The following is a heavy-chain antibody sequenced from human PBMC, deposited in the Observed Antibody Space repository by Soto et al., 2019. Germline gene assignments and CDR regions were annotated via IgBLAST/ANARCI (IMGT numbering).Heavy chain of an antibody. CDR2: IDPSDSYT. Sequence: EVQLVQSGAEVKKPGESLRISCKGSGYSFTSYWISWVRQMPGKGLEWMGRIDPSDSYTNYSPSFQGHVTISADKSISTAYLQGSSLKASDTAMYYCARRVSSGWHTGNWFDPWGQGTLVTVSS. J-gene: IGHJ5*02. D-gene: IGHD6-19*01. CDR1: GYSFTSYW. V-gene: IGHV5-10-1*01. CDR3: ARRVSSGWHTGNWFDP.